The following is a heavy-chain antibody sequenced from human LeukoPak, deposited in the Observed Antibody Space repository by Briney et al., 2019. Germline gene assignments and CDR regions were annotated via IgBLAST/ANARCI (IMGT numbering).Heavy chain of an antibody. CDR2: ISGSGGST. Sequence: GGSLRLSCAASGLTFSSYAMSWVRQAPGKGLEWVSAISGSGGSTYYADSVKGRFTISRDNSKNTLYLQMNSLRAEDTAVYYCAKGGRYYASSGYYYWGQGTLVTVSS. J-gene: IGHJ4*02. V-gene: IGHV3-23*01. CDR1: GLTFSSYA. CDR3: AKGGRYYASSGYYY. D-gene: IGHD3-22*01.